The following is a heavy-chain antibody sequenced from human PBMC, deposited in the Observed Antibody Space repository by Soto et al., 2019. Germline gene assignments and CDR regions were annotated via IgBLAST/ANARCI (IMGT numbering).Heavy chain of an antibody. V-gene: IGHV3-23*01. J-gene: IGHJ4*02. Sequence: EVQLLESGGGLVQRGGSLRLSCAASGFTFSSYAVTWVRQAPGKGLEWVSGISGSGESTYYADSVEGRFTISRDNSKNTLYLQMSGLRAEDTAVYYCAKYLFAGITTAATNWGQGTLVTVSS. CDR3: AKYLFAGITTAATN. D-gene: IGHD6-13*01. CDR1: GFTFSSYA. CDR2: ISGSGEST.